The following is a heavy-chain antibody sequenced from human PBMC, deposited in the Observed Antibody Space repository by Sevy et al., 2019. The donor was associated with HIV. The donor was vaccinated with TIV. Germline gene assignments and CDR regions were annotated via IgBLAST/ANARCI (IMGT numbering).Heavy chain of an antibody. CDR3: AREIRSSRVDY. CDR2: IWYEGINK. J-gene: IGHJ4*02. V-gene: IGHV3-30*02. Sequence: GGSLRLSCAASGFTFSTYGMHWVRQAPGKGLEWVAIIWYEGINKDYAEPVKGRFTISRDNSKNTLYLQMNSLRVDDTAVCYWAREIRSSRVDYWGQGTLVTVSS. D-gene: IGHD6-6*01. CDR1: GFTFSTYG.